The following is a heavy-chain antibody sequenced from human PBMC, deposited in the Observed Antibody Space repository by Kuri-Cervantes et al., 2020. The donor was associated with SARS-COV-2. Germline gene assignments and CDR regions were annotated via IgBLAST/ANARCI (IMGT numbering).Heavy chain of an antibody. CDR2: IKQDGSEK. V-gene: IGHV3-7*03. D-gene: IGHD5-24*01. J-gene: IGHJ6*02. CDR1: GFTFSSYW. CDR3: ARPSRDGYRGGLYGMDV. Sequence: GESLKISCAASGFTFSSYWMSWVRQAPGKGLEWVANIKQDGSEKYYVDSVKGRFTISRDNAKNSLYLQMNSLRAEDTAVYYCARPSRDGYRGGLYGMDVWGQGTTVTVSS.